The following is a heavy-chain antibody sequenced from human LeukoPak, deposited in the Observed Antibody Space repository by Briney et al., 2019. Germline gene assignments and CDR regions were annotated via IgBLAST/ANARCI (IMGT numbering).Heavy chain of an antibody. D-gene: IGHD5-12*01. V-gene: IGHV1-2*06. CDR2: INPNSGGT. J-gene: IGHJ4*02. Sequence: GASVKVSCKASGYTFTGYYMHWVRQAPGQGLEWMGRINPNSGGTNYAQKFQGRVTMTRDTSISTAFMELSRLRSDDTAVYYCARAKPIVTTPYYFDYWGQGTLSPSPQ. CDR1: GYTFTGYY. CDR3: ARAKPIVTTPYYFDY.